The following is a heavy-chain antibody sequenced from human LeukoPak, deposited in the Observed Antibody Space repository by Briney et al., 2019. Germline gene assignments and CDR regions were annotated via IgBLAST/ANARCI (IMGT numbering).Heavy chain of an antibody. Sequence: PGGSLRLSCAASGFTFSSNAMSWVRQAPGKGLEWVSAISGSGGSTYYADSVKGRFTISRDNSKSTLNLQMNSLRVEDTAVYYCAKDPRASSAHYYDRLGYWGQGTLVTVSS. CDR1: GFTFSSNA. CDR2: ISGSGGST. D-gene: IGHD3-22*01. J-gene: IGHJ4*02. CDR3: AKDPRASSAHYYDRLGY. V-gene: IGHV3-23*01.